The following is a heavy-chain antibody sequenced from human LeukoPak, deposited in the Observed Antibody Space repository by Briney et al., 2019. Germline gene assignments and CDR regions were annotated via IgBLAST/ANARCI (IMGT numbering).Heavy chain of an antibody. CDR3: AKWGDYDVLAGYYVSDY. CDR1: GFTFSNYA. J-gene: IGHJ4*02. Sequence: GGSLRLSCAASGFTFSNYAMSWVRQAPGKGLEWVSAITGSGGNTYYADSVKGRFTISRDNSKNTVFLQMNSLRAEDTAVYDCAKWGDYDVLAGYYVSDYWGQGTLVTVSS. V-gene: IGHV3-23*01. CDR2: ITGSGGNT. D-gene: IGHD3-9*01.